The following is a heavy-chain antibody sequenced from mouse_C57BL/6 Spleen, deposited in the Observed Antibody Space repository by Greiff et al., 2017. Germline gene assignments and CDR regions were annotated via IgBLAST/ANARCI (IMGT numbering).Heavy chain of an antibody. Sequence: QVQLKESGAELARPGASVKLSCKASGYTFTSYGISWVKQRTGQGLEWIGEIYPRSGNTYYNEKFKGKATLTADKSSSTAYMELRSLTSEDSAVYFCARSDYYGSSLYWYFDVWGTGTTVTVSS. CDR2: IYPRSGNT. CDR1: GYTFTSYG. CDR3: ARSDYYGSSLYWYFDV. J-gene: IGHJ1*03. D-gene: IGHD1-1*01. V-gene: IGHV1-81*01.